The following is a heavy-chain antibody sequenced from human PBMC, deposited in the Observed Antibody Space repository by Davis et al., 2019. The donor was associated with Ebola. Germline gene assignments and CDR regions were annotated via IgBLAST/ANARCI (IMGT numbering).Heavy chain of an antibody. CDR3: ARDQQLFF. V-gene: IGHV3-7*03. Sequence: GESLKISCSVSGFTFSTHAMSWVRQAPGKGLEWVANINQDGSEENYVDSVRGRFTISRDNTQNTLYLQMNSLIVDDTAVYYCARDQQLFFWGQGTLVTVSS. J-gene: IGHJ1*01. D-gene: IGHD1-1*01. CDR1: GFTFSTHA. CDR2: INQDGSEE.